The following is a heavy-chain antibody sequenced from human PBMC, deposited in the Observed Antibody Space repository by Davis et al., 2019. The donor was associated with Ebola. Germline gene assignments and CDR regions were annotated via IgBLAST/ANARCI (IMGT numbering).Heavy chain of an antibody. J-gene: IGHJ4*02. CDR1: GGSFSGYY. Sequence: SETLSLTCAVYGGSFSGYYWSWIRQPPGKGLEWIGEINHSRSTNYNPSLKSRVTISVDTSKNQFSLKLSSVTAADTAVYYCARGRSYYYGSGTYWGYWGQGTLVTVSS. CDR3: ARGRSYYYGSGTYWGY. D-gene: IGHD3-10*01. V-gene: IGHV4-34*01. CDR2: INHSRST.